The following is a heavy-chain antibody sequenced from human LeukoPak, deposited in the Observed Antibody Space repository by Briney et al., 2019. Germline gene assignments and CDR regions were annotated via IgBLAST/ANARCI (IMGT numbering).Heavy chain of an antibody. D-gene: IGHD3-10*01. CDR2: ISSSSSYI. CDR1: GFTFSSYS. CDR3: ARDFQYYGSGSSLGY. Sequence: GGSLRLSCAASGFTFSSYSMNWVRQAPGKGLEWVSSISSSSSYIYYADSVKGRFTISRDNTKNSLYLQMNSLRAEDTAVYYCARDFQYYGSGSSLGYWGQGTLVTVSS. J-gene: IGHJ4*02. V-gene: IGHV3-21*01.